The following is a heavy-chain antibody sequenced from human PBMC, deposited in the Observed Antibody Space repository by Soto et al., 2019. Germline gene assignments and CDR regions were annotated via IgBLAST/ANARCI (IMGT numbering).Heavy chain of an antibody. V-gene: IGHV4-34*01. CDR2: ISHTGSA. J-gene: IGHJ4*02. Sequence: SETLSLTCAVYGGSFTEYYWNCVRQSPGKGLEWIVDISHTGSAKYNPSLMSRVAMSIDKSKNQFSLNMNSVTAADTAVYYCAFYDFSSGTCSGNWSQGTQVTLSS. CDR3: AFYDFSSGTCSGN. CDR1: GGSFTEYY. D-gene: IGHD3-3*01.